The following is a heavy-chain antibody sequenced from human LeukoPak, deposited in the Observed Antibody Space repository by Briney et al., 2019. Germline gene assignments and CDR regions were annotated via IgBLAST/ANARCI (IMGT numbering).Heavy chain of an antibody. V-gene: IGHV3-30*02. J-gene: IGHJ4*02. CDR1: GFIFSSYG. CDR3: AKDRSGSYSQGLDY. CDR2: IRYDGTNK. Sequence: PGGSLRLSCAASGFIFSSYGMHWVRQAPGKGLEWVAFIRYDGTNKYYADSVKGRFTISRDNSKNTLYLQMNSLRAEDTAVHYCAKDRSGSYSQGLDYWGQGTLVTVSS. D-gene: IGHD1-26*01.